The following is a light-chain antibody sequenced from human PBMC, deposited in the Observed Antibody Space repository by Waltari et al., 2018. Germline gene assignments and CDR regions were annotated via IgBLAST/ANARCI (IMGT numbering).Light chain of an antibody. CDR3: QESYSSPPST. Sequence: DIHLTQSPSSVSAVVGDRVTITCRASQSIGNYLNWYQQKPGKAPQLLIYSASSLQREVPSRFSGRGSGTEFSLTISGLQPDDFATYYCQESYSSPPSTFGQGTKVDIK. J-gene: IGKJ1*01. CDR1: QSIGNY. V-gene: IGKV1-39*01. CDR2: SAS.